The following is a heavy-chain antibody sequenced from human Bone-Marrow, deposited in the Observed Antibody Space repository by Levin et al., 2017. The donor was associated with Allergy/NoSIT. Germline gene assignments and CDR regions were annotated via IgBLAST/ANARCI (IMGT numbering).Heavy chain of an antibody. CDR1: GYTFTSYD. J-gene: IGHJ6*02. V-gene: IGHV1-8*01. Sequence: ASVKVSCKASGYTFTSYDINWVRQATGQGLEWMGWMNPNSGNTGYAQKFQGRVTMTRNTSISTAYMELSSLRSEDTAVYYCARGKGYSSGWSGYYYGMDVWGQGTTVTVSS. CDR2: MNPNSGNT. CDR3: ARGKGYSSGWSGYYYGMDV. D-gene: IGHD6-19*01.